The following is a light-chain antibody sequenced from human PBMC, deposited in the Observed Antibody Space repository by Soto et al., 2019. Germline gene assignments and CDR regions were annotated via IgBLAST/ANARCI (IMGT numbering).Light chain of an antibody. J-gene: IGKJ3*01. V-gene: IGKV3-15*01. Sequence: EIVMTQSPATLSVSPGERATLSCRASQSISSNLAWYQHKPGQAPRLLMYGASTRATGVPARFSGSGSGTEFTLSISSLQSEDFAVYYCQQYDNWPLLFGRGTKVDIK. CDR2: GAS. CDR3: QQYDNWPLL. CDR1: QSISSN.